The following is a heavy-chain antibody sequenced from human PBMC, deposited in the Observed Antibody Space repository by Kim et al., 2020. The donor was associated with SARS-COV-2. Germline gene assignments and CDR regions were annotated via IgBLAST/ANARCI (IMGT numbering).Heavy chain of an antibody. CDR2: INPNSGGT. V-gene: IGHV1-2*02. D-gene: IGHD3-10*01. J-gene: IGHJ4*02. Sequence: ASVKVSCKASGYTFTGYYMHWVRQAPGQGLEWMGWINPNSGGTNYAQKFQGRVTMTRDTSISTAYMELSRLRSYDTAVYYCARVLRYYGSGSYYNGAFDYWGQGTLVTVSS. CDR1: GYTFTGYY. CDR3: ARVLRYYGSGSYYNGAFDY.